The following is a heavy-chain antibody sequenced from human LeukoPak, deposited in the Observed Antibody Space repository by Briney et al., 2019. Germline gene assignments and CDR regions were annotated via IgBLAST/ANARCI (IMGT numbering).Heavy chain of an antibody. J-gene: IGHJ4*02. V-gene: IGHV3-30*18. CDR2: ISHDGGNK. CDR3: AKGSLAAVASFDS. D-gene: IGHD6-19*01. Sequence: GRSLRLSCAASGFTFSSYGMHWVRQAPGKGLEWVAVISHDGGNKYYADSVKGRFTISRDNSKNTLSLQMNSLKAEDTAIYYCAKGSLAAVASFDSWGQGTLVTVSS. CDR1: GFTFSSYG.